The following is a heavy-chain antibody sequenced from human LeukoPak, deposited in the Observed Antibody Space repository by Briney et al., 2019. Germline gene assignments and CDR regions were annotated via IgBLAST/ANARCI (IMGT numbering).Heavy chain of an antibody. CDR3: AKDLSIASRPVLSH. CDR1: GFTFSSYW. CDR2: ISGSAGST. Sequence: GGSLRLSCAASGFTFSSYWMHWVRQAPGKGLEWVSVISGSAGSTYYADSVKGRFTISRDNSKNTLYLQMNSLRAEDTALYYCAKDLSIASRPVLSHWGQGTTVTVSS. V-gene: IGHV3-23*01. J-gene: IGHJ6*02. D-gene: IGHD6-6*01.